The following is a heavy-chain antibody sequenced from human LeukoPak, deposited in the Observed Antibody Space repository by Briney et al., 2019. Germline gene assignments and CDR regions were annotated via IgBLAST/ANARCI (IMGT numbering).Heavy chain of an antibody. V-gene: IGHV4-59*01. J-gene: IGHJ2*01. D-gene: IGHD3-10*01. CDR2: IYYSGST. CDR1: GGSISSYY. CDR3: ARHGFVPWYFDL. Sequence: SETLSLTCTVSGGSISSYYWSWIRQPPGKGLEWIGYIYYSGSTNYNPSLKSRVTISVDTSKNQFSLKPSSVTAADTAVYYCARHGFVPWYFDLWGRGTLVTVSS.